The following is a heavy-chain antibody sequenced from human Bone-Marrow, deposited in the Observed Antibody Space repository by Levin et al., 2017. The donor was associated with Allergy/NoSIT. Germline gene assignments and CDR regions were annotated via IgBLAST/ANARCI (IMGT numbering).Heavy chain of an antibody. V-gene: IGHV4-59*01. Sequence: ASETLSLTCSVSSGSISNYYWTWIRQPPGKELEWIGYVFDNGNSKYNPSLKSRVTISVETSKNQFSLQLNSVTSADTGIYYCAREQWELPLIDYWGQGTLVTVSS. CDR2: VFDNGNS. D-gene: IGHD1-26*01. CDR1: SGSISNYY. J-gene: IGHJ4*02. CDR3: AREQWELPLIDY.